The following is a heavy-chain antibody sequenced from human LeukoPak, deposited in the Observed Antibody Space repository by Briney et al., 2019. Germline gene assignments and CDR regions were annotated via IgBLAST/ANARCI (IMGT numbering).Heavy chain of an antibody. CDR1: GGSFSGYY. Sequence: SETLSLTCAVYGGSFSGYYWSWIRQPPGKGLEWIGEINLSGSTNYNPSLKSRVTISVDTSKNQFSRKLSSVTAADTAVYYCARGHSSSWYGAFDIWGQGTMVTVSS. D-gene: IGHD6-13*01. CDR2: INLSGST. V-gene: IGHV4-34*01. J-gene: IGHJ3*02. CDR3: ARGHSSSWYGAFDI.